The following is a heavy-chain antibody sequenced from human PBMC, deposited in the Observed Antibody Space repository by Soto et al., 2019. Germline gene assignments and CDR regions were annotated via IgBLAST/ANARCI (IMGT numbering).Heavy chain of an antibody. D-gene: IGHD3-16*01. V-gene: IGHV1-18*01. J-gene: IGHJ3*02. CDR1: GYRFTEFG. CDR3: ARADARFDFVWGRNDALDI. Sequence: QVQLLQSGPEVKKPGASVKVSCRAFGYRFTEFGISWVRQAPGQGLEWVGWSRADNSHPNYAKSLQGRVNVTTDTSSNTAYMELTSLTSADTAVYYCARADARFDFVWGRNDALDIWGQGTLVFVSS. CDR2: SRADNSHP.